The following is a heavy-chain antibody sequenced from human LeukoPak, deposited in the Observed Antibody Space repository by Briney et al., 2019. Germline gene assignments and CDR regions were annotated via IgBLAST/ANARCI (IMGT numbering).Heavy chain of an antibody. CDR2: IIPIFGTA. J-gene: IGHJ4*02. V-gene: IGHV1-69*05. Sequence: SVKVSCKASGGTFSSYAVSWVRQAPGQGLEWMGGIIPIFGTANYAQKFQGRVTITTDESTSTAYMELSSLRSEDTAVYYCARSPYYDFWSGYLEYYFDYWGQGTLVTVSS. D-gene: IGHD3-3*01. CDR3: ARSPYYDFWSGYLEYYFDY. CDR1: GGTFSSYA.